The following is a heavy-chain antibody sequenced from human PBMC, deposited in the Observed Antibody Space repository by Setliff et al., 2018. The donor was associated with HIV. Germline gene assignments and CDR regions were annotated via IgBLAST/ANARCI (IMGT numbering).Heavy chain of an antibody. D-gene: IGHD1-26*01. V-gene: IGHV1-69-2*01. CDR3: ARSRREVVYFYYYMGF. CDR2: VYPEDGQA. Sequence: VKVSCKVSGYRFRDFYIHWLQQAPGKGLEWVGLVYPEDGQAIYAEKFRGRVTITADTSTGTTYMQLSGLRSEDTAVYFCARSRREVVYFYYYMGFWGKGTTVTSP. CDR1: GYRFRDFY. J-gene: IGHJ6*03.